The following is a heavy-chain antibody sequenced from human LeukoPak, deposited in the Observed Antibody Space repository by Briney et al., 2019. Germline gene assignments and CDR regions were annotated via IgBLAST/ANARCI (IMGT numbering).Heavy chain of an antibody. CDR3: AKDRSCSGSSCNVGS. V-gene: IGHV3-23*01. CDR1: GFTFSSFA. D-gene: IGHD2-2*01. CDR2: ISGSGGST. J-gene: IGHJ3*01. Sequence: GGSLRLSCAASGFTFSSFAMSWVRQAPGKGLEWVSAISGSGGSTYYADSVKGRFTISRDNSKNTLFLQMDSLRAEDTAVYYCAKDRSCSGSSCNVGSWGQGTMVTVSS.